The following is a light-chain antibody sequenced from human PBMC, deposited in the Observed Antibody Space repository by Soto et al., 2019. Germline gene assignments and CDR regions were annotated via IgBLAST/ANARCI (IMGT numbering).Light chain of an antibody. CDR2: DAS. J-gene: IGKJ5*01. CDR1: QSVSTY. CDR3: QQRRSWPPTIT. Sequence: DIVLTQSPAPLSLSPGERATLSCRSSQSVSTYLAWYQQRPGQAPRLLIYDASYRATDIPPRFSGSGSGTDFTLTISSLEPEEFAVYYCQQRRSWPPTITFGQGTRLEIK. V-gene: IGKV3-11*01.